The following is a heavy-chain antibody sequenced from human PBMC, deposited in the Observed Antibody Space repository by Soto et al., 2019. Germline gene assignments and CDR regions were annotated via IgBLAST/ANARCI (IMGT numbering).Heavy chain of an antibody. CDR2: LSGSGAST. CDR1: GFTFIDFA. V-gene: IGHV3-23*01. Sequence: PGGSLRRSCAASGFTFIDFAMSWVRQTPGKGLEWVAGLSGSGASTYYAESVRGRFSISRDNAKNQMFLQMSSLRVEDTAVYYCAREGSSYSFYYGIRVWGQGTTVTVSS. J-gene: IGHJ6*02. CDR3: AREGSSYSFYYGIRV. D-gene: IGHD6-6*01.